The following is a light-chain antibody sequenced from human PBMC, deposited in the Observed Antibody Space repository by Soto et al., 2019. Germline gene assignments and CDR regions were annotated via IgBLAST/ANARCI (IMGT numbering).Light chain of an antibody. CDR1: QALNTR. J-gene: IGKJ1*01. CDR2: LTS. CDR3: HQRQSWPRT. V-gene: IGKV3-11*01. Sequence: EIVLRQSPGTLHAFPGDIVIIYCRASQALNTRLAWYQHKPGQAPRLLIYLTSNRAAGVPSRFSAWGSETDFTLTISDVQPEDFAVYYCHQRQSWPRTFGQGSKVDIK.